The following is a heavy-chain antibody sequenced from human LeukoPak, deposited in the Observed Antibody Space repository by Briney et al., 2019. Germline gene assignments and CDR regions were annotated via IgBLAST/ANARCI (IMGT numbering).Heavy chain of an antibody. CDR2: ISSSGSTI. D-gene: IGHD1-26*01. J-gene: IGHJ4*02. CDR3: ASDKIVGATHFDY. CDR1: GFTFSSYS. Sequence: GGSLRLSCAASGFTFSSYSMNWVRQAPGKGLEWVSYISSSGSTIHYADSVKGRFTISRDNAKNSLYLQMNSLRAEDTAVYYCASDKIVGATHFDYWGQGTLVTVSS. V-gene: IGHV3-48*04.